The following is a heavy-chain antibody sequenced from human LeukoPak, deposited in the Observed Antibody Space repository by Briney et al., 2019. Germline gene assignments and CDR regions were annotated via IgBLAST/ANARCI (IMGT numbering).Heavy chain of an antibody. J-gene: IGHJ4*02. CDR3: AREDYYFDY. CDR1: GGSISTYY. Sequence: PSETLSLTCTVSGGSISTYYWSWIRQPPGKGLEWIGYIYYSGSTNYNPSLKSRVTISVDTSKIQFSLKLGSVTAADTAVYYCAREDYYFDYWGQGILVTVSS. V-gene: IGHV4-59*01. CDR2: IYYSGST.